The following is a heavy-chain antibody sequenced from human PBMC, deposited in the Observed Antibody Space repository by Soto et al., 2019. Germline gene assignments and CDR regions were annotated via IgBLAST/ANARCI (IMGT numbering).Heavy chain of an antibody. CDR1: GYTFTSYD. D-gene: IGHD3-3*01. CDR3: AATIRFLEWLLSPHDAFDI. Sequence: GASVKVSCKASGYTFTSYDINWVRQATGQGLEWMGLMNPNSGNTGYAQKFQGRVTMTRNTSISTAYMELSSLRFEDTAVYYCAATIRFLEWLLSPHDAFDIWGQGTMVTVSS. V-gene: IGHV1-8*01. CDR2: MNPNSGNT. J-gene: IGHJ3*02.